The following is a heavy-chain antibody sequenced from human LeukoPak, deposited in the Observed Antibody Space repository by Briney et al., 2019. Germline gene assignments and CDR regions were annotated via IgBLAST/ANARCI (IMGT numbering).Heavy chain of an antibody. CDR2: INPNSGGT. V-gene: IGHV1-2*02. CDR1: GYTFTGYY. J-gene: IGHJ4*02. CDR3: AREPDYCDFALPDY. D-gene: IGHD4-17*01. Sequence: ASVKVSCKASGYTFTGYYIHWVRQAPAQGLEWMGRINPNSGGTSYAQKFQGRVTVTRDTSITTAYMELSRLRSDDTAVYYCAREPDYCDFALPDYWGQGTLVTVSS.